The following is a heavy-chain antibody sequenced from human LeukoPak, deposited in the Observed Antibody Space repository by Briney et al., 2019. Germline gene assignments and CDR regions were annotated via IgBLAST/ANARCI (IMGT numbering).Heavy chain of an antibody. CDR2: MRYDGSNR. Sequence: GGSLRLSCAASGFTFSSYGMHWVRQAPGKGLEWVAFMRYDGSNRNYADSVKGRFTISRDNSKNTLYLQMNSLRAEDTAVYYCARSAYSSGWPNDAFDIWGQGTMVTVSS. D-gene: IGHD6-19*01. V-gene: IGHV3-30*02. CDR3: ARSAYSSGWPNDAFDI. J-gene: IGHJ3*02. CDR1: GFTFSSYG.